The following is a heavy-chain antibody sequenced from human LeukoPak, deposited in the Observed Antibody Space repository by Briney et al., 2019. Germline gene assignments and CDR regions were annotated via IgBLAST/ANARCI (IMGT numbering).Heavy chain of an antibody. CDR3: ARHNDSSGYYPSYFDY. J-gene: IGHJ4*02. V-gene: IGHV4-39*01. D-gene: IGHD3-22*01. CDR2: IYYSGST. Sequence: SETLSLTCTVSGGSISSSSYYWGWIRQPPGKGLEWIVSIYYSGSTYYNPSLKSRVTTSVDTSKNQFSLKLNAVAAADTAVYYCARHNDSSGYYPSYFDYWGQGTLVTVSS. CDR1: GGSISSSSYY.